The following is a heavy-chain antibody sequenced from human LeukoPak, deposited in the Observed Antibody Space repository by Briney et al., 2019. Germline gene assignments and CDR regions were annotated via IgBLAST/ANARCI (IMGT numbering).Heavy chain of an antibody. V-gene: IGHV1-69*04. Sequence: ASVKVSCKASGGTFSSYAISWVRQAPGQGLEWMGRIIPILGIANYAQKFQGRVTITADKSTSTAYMELSSLRSEDTAVYYCARISPVARHDAFDIWGQGTMVTVSS. CDR2: IIPILGIA. CDR1: GGTFSSYA. D-gene: IGHD2-15*01. J-gene: IGHJ3*02. CDR3: ARISPVARHDAFDI.